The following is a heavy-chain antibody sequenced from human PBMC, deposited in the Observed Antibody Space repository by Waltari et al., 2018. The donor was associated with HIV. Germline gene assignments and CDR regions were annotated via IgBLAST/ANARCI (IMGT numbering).Heavy chain of an antibody. Sequence: EAKLVVSGGDLVQPGGSLRLYCAASGFTFRNYWLHCVRPPPGKGLVWVSRINSDGSSTSYADSVRGQFTISRDNAKNTLYLQMNSLRAEDTAVYYCARGYESSGYYPSFFDYWGQGTLVTVSS. CDR3: ARGYESSGYYPSFFDY. V-gene: IGHV3-74*02. CDR1: GFTFRNYW. D-gene: IGHD3-22*01. CDR2: INSDGSST. J-gene: IGHJ4*02.